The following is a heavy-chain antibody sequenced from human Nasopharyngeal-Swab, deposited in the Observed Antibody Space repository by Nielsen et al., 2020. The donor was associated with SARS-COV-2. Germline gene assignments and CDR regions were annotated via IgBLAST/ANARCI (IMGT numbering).Heavy chain of an antibody. CDR2: IGNAGDT. V-gene: IGHV3-13*04. D-gene: IGHD3-22*01. CDR1: GFTFSSYD. J-gene: IGHJ3*02. Sequence: GESLKISCAASGFTFSSYDMHWVRQATGKGLEWVSAIGNAGDTYYPGSVKGRFTISRENAKSSLYLQMNSLRAGDTAVYYCARGYDSSGYLRPIDAFDIWGQGTMVTVSS. CDR3: ARGYDSSGYLRPIDAFDI.